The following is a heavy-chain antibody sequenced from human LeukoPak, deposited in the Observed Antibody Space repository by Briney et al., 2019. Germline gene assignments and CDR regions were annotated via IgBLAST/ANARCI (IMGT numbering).Heavy chain of an antibody. J-gene: IGHJ4*02. CDR1: GGSISSNY. D-gene: IGHD5-12*01. Sequence: SETLSLTCTVSGGSISSNYWSWIRQPAGKGLKWIGRIHATGNTRSNPSLKSRITMSIDTSKNQFSLELSSVTAADTAVYFCATGLPGDYDYNCFDSWGQGTLVTVSS. CDR3: ATGLPGDYDYNCFDS. V-gene: IGHV4-4*07. CDR2: IHATGNT.